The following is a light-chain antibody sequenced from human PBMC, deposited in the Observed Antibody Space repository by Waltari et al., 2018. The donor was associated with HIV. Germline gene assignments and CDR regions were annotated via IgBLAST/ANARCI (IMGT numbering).Light chain of an antibody. CDR1: QSVSSNY. CDR2: AAS. J-gene: IGKJ3*01. Sequence: EIVLTQSPDTLSLSPGDRATLSCRASQSVSSNYLAWYQQKPGQAPRLLIYAASRRATGIPDRFSGSGSGTEFTLTINRLEPEDFAVYYCQQYGTSPFTFGPGTKVDIK. CDR3: QQYGTSPFT. V-gene: IGKV3-20*01.